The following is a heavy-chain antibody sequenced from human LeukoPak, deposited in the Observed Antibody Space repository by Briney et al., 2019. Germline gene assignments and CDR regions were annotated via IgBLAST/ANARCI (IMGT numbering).Heavy chain of an antibody. CDR2: IWYDGSNK. J-gene: IGHJ6*02. CDR3: ARDGSDSSGYWDYYYGMDV. CDR1: GFTFSSYG. Sequence: PGGSPRLSCAASGFTFSSYGMHWVRQAPGKGLEWVAVIWYDGSNKYYADSVKGRFTISRDNSKNTLYLQMNSLRAEDTAVYYCARDGSDSSGYWDYYYGMDVWGQGTTVTVSS. D-gene: IGHD3-22*01. V-gene: IGHV3-33*01.